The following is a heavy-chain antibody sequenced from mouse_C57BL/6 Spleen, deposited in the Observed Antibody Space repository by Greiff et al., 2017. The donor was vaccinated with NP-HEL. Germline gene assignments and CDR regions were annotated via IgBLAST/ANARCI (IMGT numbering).Heavy chain of an antibody. CDR3: ARNWGYFDY. CDR2: IYPGSGNT. CDR1: GYTFTDYY. V-gene: IGHV1-76*01. J-gene: IGHJ2*01. Sequence: QVQLKQSGAELVRPGASVKLSCKASGYTFTDYYINWVKQRPGQGLEWIARIYPGSGNTYYNEKFKGKATLTAEKSSSTAYMQLSSLTSEDSAVYFCARNWGYFDYWGQGTTLTVSS.